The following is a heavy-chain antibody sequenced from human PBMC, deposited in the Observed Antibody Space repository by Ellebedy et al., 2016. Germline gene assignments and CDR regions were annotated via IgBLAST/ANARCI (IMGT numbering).Heavy chain of an antibody. J-gene: IGHJ6*02. CDR1: GYTFTSYY. V-gene: IGHV1-46*01. D-gene: IGHD1-26*01. Sequence: ASVKVSXKASGYTFTSYYMHWVRQAPGQGLEWMGIINPSGGSTSYAQKFQGRVTMTRDTSTSTVYMELSSLRSEDTAVYYCARDRRSGSYLYGMDVWGQGTTVTVSS. CDR3: ARDRRSGSYLYGMDV. CDR2: INPSGGST.